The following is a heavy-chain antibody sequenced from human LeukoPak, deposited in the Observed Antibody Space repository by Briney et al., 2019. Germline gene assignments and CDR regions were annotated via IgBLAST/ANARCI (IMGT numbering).Heavy chain of an antibody. CDR2: IYYSGST. V-gene: IGHV4-39*07. CDR1: GGSISGSSYY. J-gene: IGHJ4*02. CDR3: AREGSLFYDSSGYYY. D-gene: IGHD3-22*01. Sequence: SETLSLTCTVSGGSISGSSYYWGWIRQPPGKGLEWIGSIYYSGSTYYNPSLKSRVTISVDTSKNQFSLKLSSATAADTAVYYCAREGSLFYDSSGYYYWGQGTLVTVSS.